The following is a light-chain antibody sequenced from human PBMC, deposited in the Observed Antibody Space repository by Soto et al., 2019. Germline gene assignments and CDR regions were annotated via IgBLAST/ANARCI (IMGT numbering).Light chain of an antibody. V-gene: IGKV1-6*01. J-gene: IGKJ2*01. CDR2: AAS. Sequence: AVQMTQSPSSLSASVGDRVTITCRASQDVRNDLDWYQQKPGKAPKLLIYAASHLQNGVPSRFSGSGSGTHFALTISSLQPEDFATYYCLQDYNYPRTFGLGTKLEIK. CDR3: LQDYNYPRT. CDR1: QDVRND.